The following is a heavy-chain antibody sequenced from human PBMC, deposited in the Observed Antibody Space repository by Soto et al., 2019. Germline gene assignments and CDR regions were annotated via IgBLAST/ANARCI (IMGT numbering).Heavy chain of an antibody. V-gene: IGHV1-18*01. CDR3: ARPGYRSGDAFDI. CDR1: GGTFSSYA. Sequence: GASVKVSCKASGGTFSSYAISWVRQAPGEGLEWMGWLSAYNGNTNYAQKLQGRVTMTRDTSTSTAYMELRSLRSDYTAVYYCARPGYRSGDAFDIWGKGTMVTVS. J-gene: IGHJ3*02. CDR2: LSAYNGNT. D-gene: IGHD6-19*01.